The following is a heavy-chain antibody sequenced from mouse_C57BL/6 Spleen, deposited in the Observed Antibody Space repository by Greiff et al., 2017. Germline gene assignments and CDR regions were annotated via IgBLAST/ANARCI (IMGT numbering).Heavy chain of an antibody. D-gene: IGHD2-4*01. V-gene: IGHV2-5*01. CDR1: GFSLTSYG. CDR3: AKRLYDYDGDYYAMDY. J-gene: IGHJ4*01. Sequence: QVQLQQSGPGLVQPSQSLSITCTVSGFSLTSYGVHWVRQSPGKGLEWLGVIWRGGSTDYNAAFMSRLSITKDNSKSQVFFKMNSLQADDTAIYYCAKRLYDYDGDYYAMDYWGQGTSVTVSS. CDR2: IWRGGST.